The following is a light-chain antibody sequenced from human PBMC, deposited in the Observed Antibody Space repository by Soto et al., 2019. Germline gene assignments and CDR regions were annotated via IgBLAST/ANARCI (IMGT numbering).Light chain of an antibody. CDR1: QSVSSN. CDR3: QQRSNWRVT. J-gene: IGKJ4*01. Sequence: EIVMTQSPATLSVSPGERATLSCSASQSVSSNLAWYQQKPGQAPRLLIYDASNRATGIPARFSGSGSGTDFTLTISSLEPEDIAVYYCQQRSNWRVTFGGGTKVDIK. V-gene: IGKV3-11*01. CDR2: DAS.